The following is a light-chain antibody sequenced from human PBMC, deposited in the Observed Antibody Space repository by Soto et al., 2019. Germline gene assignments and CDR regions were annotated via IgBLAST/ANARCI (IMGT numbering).Light chain of an antibody. V-gene: IGKV3-15*01. J-gene: IGKJ4*01. CDR3: XXXNNCPLT. Sequence: EIVMTQSPATLSVSPGERATLSCRAXXSXXXXLAWYQQKPGQAPRFLIYGASTRXXXIPARFSGSGSGTXXXXXXXXLXSEDXAVXXXXXXNNCPLTFGGGTKVEIK. CDR1: XSXXXX. CDR2: GAS.